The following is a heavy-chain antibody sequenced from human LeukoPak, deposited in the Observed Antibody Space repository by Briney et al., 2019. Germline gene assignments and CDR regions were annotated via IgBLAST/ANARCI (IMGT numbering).Heavy chain of an antibody. Sequence: PGGSLRLSCAASGVTFRSYAMSCVRQAPGRGLEGVSAILGGAGSRLYADSVKGRFTISRDISKNTLYLPMNSLRAEDTDVYHCAKNGISHFDYWGQGTLVTVSS. J-gene: IGHJ4*02. CDR1: GVTFRSYA. CDR2: ILGGAGSR. D-gene: IGHD4-23*01. CDR3: AKNGISHFDY. V-gene: IGHV3-23*01.